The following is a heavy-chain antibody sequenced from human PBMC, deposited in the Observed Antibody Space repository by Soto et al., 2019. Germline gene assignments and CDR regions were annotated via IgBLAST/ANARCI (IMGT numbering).Heavy chain of an antibody. CDR3: AKDGSHPRLFYNGLDV. CDR1: GFTFTNYA. CDR2: ISGSGGST. Sequence: EVQLLESGGGLVQPGGSLRLSCAASGFTFTNYAMSWVRQAPGKGLEWVSVISGSGGSTCYADCVKGRFTNSRDNSENTLELQMNSLRVEDTAVYYCAKDGSHPRLFYNGLDVCGQGTTVTVSS. J-gene: IGHJ6*02. D-gene: IGHD1-1*01. V-gene: IGHV3-23*01.